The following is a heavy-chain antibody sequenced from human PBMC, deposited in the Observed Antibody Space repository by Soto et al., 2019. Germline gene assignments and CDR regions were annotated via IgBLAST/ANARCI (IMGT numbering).Heavy chain of an antibody. V-gene: IGHV1-69*01. D-gene: IGHD6-6*01. CDR1: GGTFSSYA. CDR2: IIPLLNTP. CDR3: ARESSSPNYYSYGMDV. Sequence: QVQLVQSGAEVKKPGSSVKVSCRASGGTFSSYAVSWVRQAPGQGLEWMGVIIPLLNTPKYVQKFQGRVTITADAAATTAYMELSSLRSEDTAVYYCARESSSPNYYSYGMDVWGQGTTVTVSS. J-gene: IGHJ6*02.